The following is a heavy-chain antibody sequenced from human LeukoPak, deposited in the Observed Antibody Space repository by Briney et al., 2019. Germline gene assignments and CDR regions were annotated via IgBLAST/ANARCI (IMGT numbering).Heavy chain of an antibody. V-gene: IGHV3-23*01. Sequence: PGGSLRLSCAASGFTFSSYAMSWVRQAPGKGLEWVSAISGSGGSTYYADFVKGRFTISRDNSKNTLYLQMNSLRAEDTAVYYCALNGCSGGSCYSGYWGQGTLVTVSS. CDR3: ALNGCSGGSCYSGY. D-gene: IGHD2-15*01. CDR1: GFTFSSYA. CDR2: ISGSGGST. J-gene: IGHJ4*02.